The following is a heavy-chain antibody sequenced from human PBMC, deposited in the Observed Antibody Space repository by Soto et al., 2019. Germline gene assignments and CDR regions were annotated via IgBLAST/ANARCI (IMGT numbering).Heavy chain of an antibody. Sequence: EVQLVESGGGLVQPGGSLRLSCAASGFTFSSYSMNWVRQAPGKGLEWVSYISSSSSTIYYADSVKGRFTISRDNAKNSLYLQMNSLRAEDTAVYYCVRDTLVRTSGGGAFDIWGQGTMVTVSS. D-gene: IGHD2-2*01. CDR3: VRDTLVRTSGGGAFDI. V-gene: IGHV3-48*01. CDR1: GFTFSSYS. J-gene: IGHJ3*02. CDR2: ISSSSSTI.